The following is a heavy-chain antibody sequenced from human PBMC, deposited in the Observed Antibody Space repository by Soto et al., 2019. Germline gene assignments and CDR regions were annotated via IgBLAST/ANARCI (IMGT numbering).Heavy chain of an antibody. V-gene: IGHV3-15*07. D-gene: IGHD2-2*01. CDR2: IKSKTDGGTT. J-gene: IGHJ3*02. CDR1: GFIFNNAW. CDR3: THQRWGAFEI. Sequence: EVQLVESGGGLVKPGGSLTLSFAASGFIFNNAWMNWVRQAPGKGLEWVGRIKSKTDGGTTDYAAPVKGRFTISRDDSKNTLYLQMNSLKTEDTAVYYCTHQRWGAFEIWGQGTMVTVSS.